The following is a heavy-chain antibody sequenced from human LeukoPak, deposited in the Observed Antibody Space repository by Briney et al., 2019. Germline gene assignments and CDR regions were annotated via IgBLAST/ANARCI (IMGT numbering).Heavy chain of an antibody. V-gene: IGHV3-23*01. CDR3: AKEGVTAVVPYYFDY. J-gene: IGHJ4*02. D-gene: IGHD5-18*01. CDR2: ISSGGGAT. CDR1: GLTFSNYA. Sequence: GGSLRLSCAASGLTFSNYAMSWVRQAPGKGLEWVSTISSGGGATYYADSVKGRFTISRDNSKNTLYLQMNSLRAEDTARYYCAKEGVTAVVPYYFDYWGQGTLVTVSS.